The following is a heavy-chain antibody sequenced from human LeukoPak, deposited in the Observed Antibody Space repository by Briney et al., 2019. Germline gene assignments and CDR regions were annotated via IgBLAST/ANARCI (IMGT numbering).Heavy chain of an antibody. V-gene: IGHV3-30-3*02. D-gene: IGHD3-3*01. CDR1: GFTFSSYA. J-gene: IGHJ4*02. CDR3: AKSRSYDGWIFGA. CDR2: ISYDGSNK. Sequence: GGSLRLSCAASGFTFSSYAMHWVRQAPGKGLEWVAVISYDGSNKYYADSVKGRFTISRDNSKNMLYLQMNSLRAEDTAVYYCAKSRSYDGWIFGAWGQGTLVTVSS.